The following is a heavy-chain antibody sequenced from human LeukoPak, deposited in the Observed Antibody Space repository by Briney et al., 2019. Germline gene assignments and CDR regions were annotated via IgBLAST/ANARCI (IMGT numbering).Heavy chain of an antibody. J-gene: IGHJ4*02. CDR3: ARRPCAYCSDGGCYFNY. CDR1: GFSISSYD. Sequence: SAGSLSLSCAASGFSISSYDMSWVRPAPGRGLEWVSTISGSGANTYYADSVKGRVTISRDNTKDTLYLQMNTLRAEDTAVYYCARRPCAYCSDGGCYFNYWGQGTLVIVSS. CDR2: ISGSGANT. V-gene: IGHV3-23*01. D-gene: IGHD2-8*01.